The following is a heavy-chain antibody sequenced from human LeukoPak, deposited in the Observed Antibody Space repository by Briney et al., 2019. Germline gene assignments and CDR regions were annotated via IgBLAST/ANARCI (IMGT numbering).Heavy chain of an antibody. D-gene: IGHD3-16*01. Sequence: SETLSLTCTVSGGSITSYYWSWIRQPAGKGLEWIVRIYSSGSTNFNPSLKSRVTISVDTSKNQISLNLTSVTAADTAVYYCARAPTREGGGSLFDYWGQGTLVTVSS. CDR3: ARAPTREGGGSLFDY. CDR2: IYSSGST. V-gene: IGHV4-4*07. J-gene: IGHJ4*02. CDR1: GGSITSYY.